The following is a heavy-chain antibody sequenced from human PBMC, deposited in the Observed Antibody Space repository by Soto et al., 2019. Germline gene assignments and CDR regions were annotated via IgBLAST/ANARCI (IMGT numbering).Heavy chain of an antibody. V-gene: IGHV3-30-3*01. CDR1: GFTFSSYA. Sequence: AGGSLRLSCAASGFTFSSYAMHWVRQAPGKGLEWVAFISYDGSNKYYADSVKGRFTISRDNSKNTLYLQMNSLRAEDTAGYYCARAGGDYNWGQGTLVTVSS. CDR2: ISYDGSNK. J-gene: IGHJ4*02. D-gene: IGHD2-21*02. CDR3: ARAGGDYN.